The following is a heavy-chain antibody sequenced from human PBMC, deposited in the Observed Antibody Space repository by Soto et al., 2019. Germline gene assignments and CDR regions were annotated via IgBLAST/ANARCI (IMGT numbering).Heavy chain of an antibody. CDR2: MNPNSGNT. J-gene: IGHJ6*02. CDR3: ARGRGYYDFWSGYSLSDYYYGMDV. V-gene: IGHV1-8*01. Sequence: GASVKVSCKASGYTFTSYDINWVRQATGQGLEWMGWMNPNSGNTGYAQKFQGRVTMTRNTSISTAYMELSSLRSEDTAVYYCARGRGYYDFWSGYSLSDYYYGMDVWGQGTTVTVSS. CDR1: GYTFTSYD. D-gene: IGHD3-3*01.